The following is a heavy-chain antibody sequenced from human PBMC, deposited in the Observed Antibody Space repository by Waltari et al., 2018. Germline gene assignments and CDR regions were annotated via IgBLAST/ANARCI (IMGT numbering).Heavy chain of an antibody. Sequence: QVQLVQSGAEVKKPGASVKVSCKASGYTFTGYYMHWVRKAPGQGLEWMGRINPNSGGTNYAQKFQGRVTMTRDTSISTAYMELSRLRSDDTAVYYCARDYEVVILTGYPDYWGQGTLVTVSS. J-gene: IGHJ4*02. CDR1: GYTFTGYY. CDR3: ARDYEVVILTGYPDY. V-gene: IGHV1-2*06. D-gene: IGHD3-9*01. CDR2: INPNSGGT.